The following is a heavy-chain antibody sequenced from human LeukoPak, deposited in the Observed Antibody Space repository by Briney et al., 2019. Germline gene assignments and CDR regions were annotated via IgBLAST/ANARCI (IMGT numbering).Heavy chain of an antibody. Sequence: KIGESLKISCKGSGYSFTSYWIGWVRQMPGKGLEWMGIIYPGDSDTRYSPSFQGQVTMSADKSISTAYLHWSSLKASDTAMYFCARQYDIVGTMGAFDIWGQGTMVTVSS. CDR3: ARQYDIVGTMGAFDI. V-gene: IGHV5-51*01. CDR1: GYSFTSYW. CDR2: IYPGDSDT. D-gene: IGHD5-12*01. J-gene: IGHJ3*02.